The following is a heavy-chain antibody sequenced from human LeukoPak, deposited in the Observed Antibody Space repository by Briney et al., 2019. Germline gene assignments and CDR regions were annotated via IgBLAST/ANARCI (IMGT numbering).Heavy chain of an antibody. V-gene: IGHV1-18*01. D-gene: IGHD3-9*01. J-gene: IGHJ6*02. CDR3: ARDLIELRYFDWLTGYYYGMDV. CDR2: ISAYNGNT. CDR1: GYTCTSYG. Sequence: ASVKVSCKASGYTCTSYGISWVRQAPGQGLGWMGWISAYNGNTNYAQKLQGRVTMTTDTSTSTAYMELRSLRSDDTAVYYCARDLIELRYFDWLTGYYYGMDVWGQGTTVTVSS.